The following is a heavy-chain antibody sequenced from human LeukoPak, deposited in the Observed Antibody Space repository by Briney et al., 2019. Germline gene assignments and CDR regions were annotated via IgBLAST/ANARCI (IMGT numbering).Heavy chain of an antibody. Sequence: PGGSLRLSCAASGFTFSSYAMHWVRQAPGKGLEWVAVISYDGSNKYYADSVKGRFTISRDNSKNTLYLQMNSLRAEDTAVYYCAKGVLLGYAPFDYWGQGTLVTVSS. D-gene: IGHD1-1*01. CDR3: AKGVLLGYAPFDY. CDR1: GFTFSSYA. CDR2: ISYDGSNK. J-gene: IGHJ4*02. V-gene: IGHV3-30-3*01.